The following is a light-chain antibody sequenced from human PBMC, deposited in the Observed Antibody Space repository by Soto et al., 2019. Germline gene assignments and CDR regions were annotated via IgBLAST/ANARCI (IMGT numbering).Light chain of an antibody. J-gene: IGLJ1*01. V-gene: IGLV1-44*01. CDR2: SNN. CDR3: AAWDASLNGPV. Sequence: SALTQPPSASGAAGQRVTISCSGSSSNIGSNTVNWFQQLPGTAPKLLIYSNNQRPSGVPDRFSGSKSGTSASLATSGLQSEDEADYYCAAWDASLNGPVFGTGTKVTVL. CDR1: SSNIGSNT.